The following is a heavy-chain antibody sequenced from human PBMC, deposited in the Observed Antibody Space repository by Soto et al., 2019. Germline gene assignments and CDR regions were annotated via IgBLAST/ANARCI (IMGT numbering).Heavy chain of an antibody. Sequence: ETLSLTCAVYGGSFSGYYWSWIRQPPGEGLEWIGEINHSGSTNYNPSLKSRVTISVDTSKNQFSLKLSSVTAADTAVYYCAGTYYYDSSGRRAYYGMDVWGQGTTVTVSS. CDR3: AGTYYYDSSGRRAYYGMDV. V-gene: IGHV4-34*01. CDR2: INHSGST. CDR1: GGSFSGYY. J-gene: IGHJ6*02. D-gene: IGHD3-22*01.